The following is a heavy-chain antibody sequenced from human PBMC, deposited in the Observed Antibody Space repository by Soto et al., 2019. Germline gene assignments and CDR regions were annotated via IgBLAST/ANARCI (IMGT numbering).Heavy chain of an antibody. J-gene: IGHJ4*02. CDR3: ARTYYSTYYYDSSGYYLDYFDY. D-gene: IGHD3-22*01. V-gene: IGHV2-70*04. Sequence: ESGPTLVNPTQTLTLTCTFSGFSLSTSGMRVSWIRQPPGKALEWLARIDWDDDKFYSTSLKTRLTISKDTSKNQVVLTMTNMDPVDTATYYCARTYYSTYYYDSSGYYLDYFDYWGQGTLVTVSS. CDR2: IDWDDDK. CDR1: GFSLSTSGMR.